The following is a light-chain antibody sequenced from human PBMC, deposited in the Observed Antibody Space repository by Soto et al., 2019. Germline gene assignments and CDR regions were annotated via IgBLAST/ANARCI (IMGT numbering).Light chain of an antibody. CDR3: QQYKNWPHFT. J-gene: IGKJ3*01. Sequence: EIVMTQSPATLSVSPGERATRSCRASQSVSTKLAWYRHKPGQAPRLLIYGASTRATGIPARFSGSGSGTEFTLTINSLQSEDFAVYYCQQYKNWPHFTFGPGTTVDIK. CDR1: QSVSTK. V-gene: IGKV3-15*01. CDR2: GAS.